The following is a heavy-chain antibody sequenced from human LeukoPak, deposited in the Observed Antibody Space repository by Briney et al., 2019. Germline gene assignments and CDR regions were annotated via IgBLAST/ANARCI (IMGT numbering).Heavy chain of an antibody. V-gene: IGHV4-34*01. CDR1: CASFSGYY. D-gene: IGHD6-19*01. CDR3: ARGLDYSSGWYGSRAHDY. CDR2: INHSGST. Sequence: PSATLSLTCAVYCASFSGYYWSCIRQTPGKWLEWIGEINHSGSTNYNPSLKSRVTISVDTSKNQSSLKLSSVTAADTAVYYCARGLDYSSGWYGSRAHDYWGQGTLVTVSS. J-gene: IGHJ4*02.